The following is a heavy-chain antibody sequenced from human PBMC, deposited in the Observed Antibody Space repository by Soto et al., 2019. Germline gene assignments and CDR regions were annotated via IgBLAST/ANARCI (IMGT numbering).Heavy chain of an antibody. V-gene: IGHV3-48*01. D-gene: IGHD2-2*01. Sequence: EVQLVESGGGLVQPGGSLRLSCAASGFTFSSYSMNWVRQAPGKGLEWVSYISSSSSTIYYADSVKGRFTISRDNAKNSXYXXINSLRAEDTAVYYWARGHFQGSIVVVPPLNWFDPWGQGTLVTVSS. CDR2: ISSSSSTI. CDR3: ARGHFQGSIVVVPPLNWFDP. J-gene: IGHJ5*02. CDR1: GFTFSSYS.